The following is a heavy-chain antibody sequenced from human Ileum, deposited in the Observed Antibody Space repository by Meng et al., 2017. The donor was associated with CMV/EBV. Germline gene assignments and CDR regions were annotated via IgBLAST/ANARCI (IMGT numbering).Heavy chain of an antibody. CDR3: ARDHCSSTSCYPYYGMDV. Sequence: GESLKISCAASGFTFSSYSMNWVRQAPGKGLEWVSSISSSSSYIYYADSVKGRFTISRDNAKNSLYLQMNSLRAEDTAVYYCARDHCSSTSCYPYYGMDVWGQGTTVTVS. D-gene: IGHD2-2*01. V-gene: IGHV3-21*01. CDR2: ISSSSSYI. J-gene: IGHJ6*02. CDR1: GFTFSSYS.